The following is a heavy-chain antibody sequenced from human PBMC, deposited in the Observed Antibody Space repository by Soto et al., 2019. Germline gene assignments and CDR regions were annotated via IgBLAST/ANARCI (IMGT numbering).Heavy chain of an antibody. J-gene: IGHJ5*02. Sequence: QVQLQESGPGLVKPSQTLSLTCTVSGGSISSGDYYWSWIRQHPGKGLEWIGYIYYSGSTYYNPSLKSRVTISVDTSKNQFSLKLSSVTAADTAVYYCASIYDSSGYYYGNNWFDPWGQGTLVPVSS. CDR1: GGSISSGDYY. CDR2: IYYSGST. V-gene: IGHV4-31*03. D-gene: IGHD3-22*01. CDR3: ASIYDSSGYYYGNNWFDP.